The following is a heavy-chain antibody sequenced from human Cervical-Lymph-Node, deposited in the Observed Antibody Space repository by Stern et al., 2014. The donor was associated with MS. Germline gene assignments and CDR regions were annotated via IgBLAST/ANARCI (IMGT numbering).Heavy chain of an antibody. J-gene: IGHJ4*02. CDR2: IYYTGST. CDR3: ARLAASSSGPFDY. Sequence: QMQLVQSGPGLVKPSETLSLTCSVSGTSTISNYLSWFRQSPGKGLEWIGNIYYTGSTNYNPSLKSRVSMSVDTSKNQFSVKVTSVTAADTAVYYCARLAASSSGPFDYWGQGTLVTVSS. CDR1: GTSTISNY. V-gene: IGHV4-59*01. D-gene: IGHD3-22*01.